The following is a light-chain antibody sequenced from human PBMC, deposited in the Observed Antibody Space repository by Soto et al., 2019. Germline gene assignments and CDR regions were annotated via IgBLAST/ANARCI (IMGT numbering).Light chain of an antibody. CDR3: QQYSNWPPIT. CDR2: ATS. CDR1: QSVSLH. V-gene: IGKV3-15*01. J-gene: IGKJ5*01. Sequence: MAQSPGTLSVSLGERATLSCRASQSVSLHLAWYPPTPAQAPRLLIYATSTRATGISARFSGSGSGTEFTLTTSTLQSADLAVYYCQQYSNWPPITFCQLTRLEIK.